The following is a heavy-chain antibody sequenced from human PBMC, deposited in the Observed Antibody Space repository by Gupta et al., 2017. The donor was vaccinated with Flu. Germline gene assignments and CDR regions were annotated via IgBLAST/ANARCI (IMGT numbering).Heavy chain of an antibody. CDR3: AAVVDLGPTVKSYYYYGMDV. V-gene: IGHV3-48*01. Sequence: WVRQAPGKGLEWVSYISSSSSTIYYADSVKGRFTISRDNAKNSLYLQMNSLRAEDTAVYYCAAVVDLGPTVKSYYYYGMDVWGQGTTVTVSS. CDR2: ISSSSSTI. J-gene: IGHJ6*02. D-gene: IGHD4-17*01.